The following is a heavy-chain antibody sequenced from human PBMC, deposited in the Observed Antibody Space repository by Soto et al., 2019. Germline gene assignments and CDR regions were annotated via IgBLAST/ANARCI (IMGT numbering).Heavy chain of an antibody. CDR2: IYHSGST. Sequence: QLQLQESGSGLVKPSQTLSLTCAVSGGSISSGGYSWSWIRQPPGKGLEWIGYIYHSGSTYYTPSLQRRVTISVDRSKNQFSLKLSSVTAADTAVYYCAAGGGLPRYYWGQGTLVTVSS. D-gene: IGHD5-12*01. V-gene: IGHV4-30-2*01. CDR3: AAGGGLPRYY. J-gene: IGHJ4*02. CDR1: GGSISSGGYS.